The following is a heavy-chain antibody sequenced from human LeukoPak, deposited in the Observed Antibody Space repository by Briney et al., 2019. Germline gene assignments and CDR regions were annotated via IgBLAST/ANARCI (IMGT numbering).Heavy chain of an antibody. J-gene: IGHJ4*02. Sequence: SQTLSLTCTVSGGSISSGGYYWSWIRQHPGKGLEWIGYIYYSGSTYYNPSLKSRVTISVDTSKNQFSLKLSSAAAADTAVYYCARGYCSGGSCYSGLFDYWGQGTLVTVSS. CDR2: IYYSGST. V-gene: IGHV4-31*03. D-gene: IGHD2-15*01. CDR3: ARGYCSGGSCYSGLFDY. CDR1: GGSISSGGYY.